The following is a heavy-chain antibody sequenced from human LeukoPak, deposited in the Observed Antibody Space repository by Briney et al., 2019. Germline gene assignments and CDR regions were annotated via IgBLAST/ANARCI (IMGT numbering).Heavy chain of an antibody. CDR3: ARGSYYYYMDV. CDR1: GFTFSSYD. J-gene: IGHJ6*03. Sequence: GGSLRLSCAASGFTFSSYDMHWVRQATGKGLEWVSAIGTAGDTYYPGSVKGRFTVSRENAKNSLYLQMNSLRAGDTAVYYCARGSYYYYMDVWGKGTTVTVSS. CDR2: IGTAGDT. V-gene: IGHV3-13*01.